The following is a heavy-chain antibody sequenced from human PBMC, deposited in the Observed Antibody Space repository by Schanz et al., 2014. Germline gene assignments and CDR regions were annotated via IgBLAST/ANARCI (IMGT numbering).Heavy chain of an antibody. D-gene: IGHD3-9*01. CDR1: GFTFATYA. CDR2: INGSGNAT. Sequence: EVKLLESGGGLVQPGGSLRLSCAASGFTFATYAMSWVRQAPGKGLEWVAAINGSGNATYYADSVKGRFTISRDNSRNTLFLQMKLLRVEDTAVYFCAKDPYDVLTGYQYYFDYWGPGRLVTVSS. CDR3: AKDPYDVLTGYQYYFDY. V-gene: IGHV3-23*01. J-gene: IGHJ4*02.